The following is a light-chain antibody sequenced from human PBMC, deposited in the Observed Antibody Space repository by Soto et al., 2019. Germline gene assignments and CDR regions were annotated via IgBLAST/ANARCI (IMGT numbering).Light chain of an antibody. CDR1: QGIDTS. CDR2: AAS. CDR3: QQLHGYPIT. J-gene: IGKJ5*01. V-gene: IGKV1-9*01. Sequence: ILLTQSPSSLSASVGDRVTITCRASQGIDTSLAWYQQKQGKAPKXLIYAASNFQSGVPSRFSGSGSGTHFTITISSLQPEDFETYYCQQLHGYPITFGQGTRLEIK.